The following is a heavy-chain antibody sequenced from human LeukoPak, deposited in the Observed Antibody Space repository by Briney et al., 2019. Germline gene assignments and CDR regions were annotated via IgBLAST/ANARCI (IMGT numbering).Heavy chain of an antibody. D-gene: IGHD3-10*01. Sequence: GGSLRLSWAASGVTFSNYWMHWVRQSPGKGLELVSYISSSSTTIYYSDSVEGRFTISRDNAKESLHLQMSSLRAEDTAVYYSARLEIFSGFDYWGRGTLVAVSS. CDR3: ARLEIFSGFDY. J-gene: IGHJ4*02. V-gene: IGHV3-48*04. CDR2: ISSSSTTI. CDR1: GVTFSNYW.